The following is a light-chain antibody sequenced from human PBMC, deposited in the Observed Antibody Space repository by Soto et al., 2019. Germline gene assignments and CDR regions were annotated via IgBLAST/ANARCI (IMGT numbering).Light chain of an antibody. Sequence: QSVLTQPRSVSGSPGQSVTISCTGTSSDVGAYNYVSWYQHLPGKAPKLMIYDVSKRPSGVPDRFSGSKSGNTASLTISGLQAEDEADYYCCSYTGSYTGVFGGGTKLTVL. J-gene: IGLJ3*02. CDR2: DVS. CDR3: CSYTGSYTGV. V-gene: IGLV2-11*01. CDR1: SSDVGAYNY.